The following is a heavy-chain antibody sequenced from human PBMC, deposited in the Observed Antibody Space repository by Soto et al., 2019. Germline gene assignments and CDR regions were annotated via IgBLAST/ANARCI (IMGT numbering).Heavy chain of an antibody. J-gene: IGHJ5*02. CDR2: INPNSGGT. Sequence: QVQLVQSGAEVKKPGPPLKVSCKASGYTLTGCDMHWVRQSPGQSLEWMGWINPNSGGTNYAQKFQGWVTMTRDTSISTAYMELSRLRSDDTAVYYCARGISITGNFDWLGPWGQGPMATVS. D-gene: IGHD1-20*01. CDR3: ARGISITGNFDWLGP. CDR1: GYTLTGCD. V-gene: IGHV1-2*04.